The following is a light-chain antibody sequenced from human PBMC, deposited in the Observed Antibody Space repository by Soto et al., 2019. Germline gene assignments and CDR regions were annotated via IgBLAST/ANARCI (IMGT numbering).Light chain of an antibody. J-gene: IGLJ1*01. CDR1: SSDVGGYNY. CDR3: CSHAGSYIYV. V-gene: IGLV2-11*01. CDR2: DVS. Sequence: QSALTQPRSVYGSPGQSVTISCTGTSSDVGGYNYVSWYQQHPGKAPKLMIYDVSKRPSGVPDRFSGFKSGNTASLTISGLQAEDEADYSCCSHAGSYIYVFGTGTKVTVL.